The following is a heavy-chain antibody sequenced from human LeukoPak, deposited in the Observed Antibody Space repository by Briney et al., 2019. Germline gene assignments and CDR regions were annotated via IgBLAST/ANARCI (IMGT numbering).Heavy chain of an antibody. CDR1: GFTFSSYE. V-gene: IGHV3-48*03. CDR3: VRVAADAFDI. Sequence: GGSLRLSCAASGFTFSSYEMNWVRQAPGKGLEWVSYISSSGSTIYYADSVKGRFTISRDNAKNSLYLQMNSLRAEDTAVYYCVRVAADAFDIWGRGTMVTVSS. J-gene: IGHJ3*02. D-gene: IGHD2-15*01. CDR2: ISSSGSTI.